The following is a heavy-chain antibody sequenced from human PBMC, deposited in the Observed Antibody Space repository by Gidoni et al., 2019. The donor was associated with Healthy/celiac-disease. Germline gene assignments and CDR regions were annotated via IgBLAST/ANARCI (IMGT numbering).Heavy chain of an antibody. V-gene: IGHV4-59*01. CDR2: IYYSGST. D-gene: IGHD2-15*01. J-gene: IGHJ5*02. CDR3: ARAPSWVVDNWFDP. CDR1: GGSISSYY. Sequence: QVQLQESGPGLVKPSETLSLTCTVSGGSISSYYWSWIRQPPGKGLEWIGYIYYSGSTNYNPSLKSRVTISVDTSKNQFSLKLSSVTAADTAVYYCARAPSWVVDNWFDPWGQGTLVTVSS.